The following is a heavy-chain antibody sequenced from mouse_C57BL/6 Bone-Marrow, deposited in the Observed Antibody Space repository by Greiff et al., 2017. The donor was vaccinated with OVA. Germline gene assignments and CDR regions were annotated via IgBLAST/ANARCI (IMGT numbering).Heavy chain of an antibody. CDR3: AKRPMGYWYFDV. D-gene: IGHD1-1*02. CDR1: GFSLTSYG. V-gene: IGHV2-9*01. J-gene: IGHJ1*03. Sequence: SLPFLLAPSHSLSITCTFSGFSLTSYGVDWVRQPPGKGLECLGVIWGGGSTNYNSALMSRLSISKDNSTSQVFLKMNSLQTDDTAMYYCAKRPMGYWYFDVWGTGTTVTVSS. CDR2: IWGGGST.